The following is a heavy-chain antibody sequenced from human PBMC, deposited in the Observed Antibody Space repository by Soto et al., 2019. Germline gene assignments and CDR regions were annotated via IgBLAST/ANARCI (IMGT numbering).Heavy chain of an antibody. V-gene: IGHV3-23*01. Sequence: GGSLRLSCAASGFTFNNYAMSWVRQAPGKGLEWVSGISSSGGSANYADSVRGRLVISRDNSKNTLYLQMHSLRAEDTAVYYCATPPTSSSGWFFDYWGQGTLVTVSS. CDR2: ISSSGGSA. CDR1: GFTFNNYA. CDR3: ATPPTSSSGWFFDY. J-gene: IGHJ4*02. D-gene: IGHD6-19*01.